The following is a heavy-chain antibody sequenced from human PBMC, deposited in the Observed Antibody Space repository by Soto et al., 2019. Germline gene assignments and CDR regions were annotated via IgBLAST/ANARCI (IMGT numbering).Heavy chain of an antibody. V-gene: IGHV5-51*01. CDR1: GYSFSTYW. Sequence: GESLKISCKASGYSFSTYWIGWVRQMPGKGLEWMGIIYPGDSDTRYSPSFQGQVTISADKSISTAYLQLSSLKVSDTAIYYCARVYCSGGSCYNSFDIWGQGTMVTVSS. D-gene: IGHD2-15*01. J-gene: IGHJ3*02. CDR3: ARVYCSGGSCYNSFDI. CDR2: IYPGDSDT.